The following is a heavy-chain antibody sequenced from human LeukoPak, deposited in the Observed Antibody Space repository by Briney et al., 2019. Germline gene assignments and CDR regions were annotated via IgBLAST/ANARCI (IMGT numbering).Heavy chain of an antibody. Sequence: SETLSLTCSVSGVSASNYYWTWIRQPPGKGLEWMGNIFNSGITNYSPSLKGRITISVDTSKNQFSLKLSSVTAADTATYYCARESSVLHGGTAPLDIWGQGTMVTVSS. CDR3: ARESSVLHGGTAPLDI. CDR1: GVSASNYY. D-gene: IGHD5-18*01. V-gene: IGHV4-4*08. J-gene: IGHJ3*02. CDR2: IFNSGIT.